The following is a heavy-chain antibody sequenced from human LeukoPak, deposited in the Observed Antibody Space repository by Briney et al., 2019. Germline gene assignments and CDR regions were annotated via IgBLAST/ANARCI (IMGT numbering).Heavy chain of an antibody. D-gene: IGHD1-26*01. J-gene: IGHJ1*01. CDR3: ARLAAISGSDNPDK. Sequence: PSETLSLTCTVSGVSISSYYLSWIRQPPGKGLEWIGYIFYSGNTIYNPSLRSRVTISADTSKNHFSLRLRSVTAADTAVYYCARLAAISGSDNPDKWGQGTLVTVSS. V-gene: IGHV4-59*08. CDR2: IFYSGNT. CDR1: GVSISSYY.